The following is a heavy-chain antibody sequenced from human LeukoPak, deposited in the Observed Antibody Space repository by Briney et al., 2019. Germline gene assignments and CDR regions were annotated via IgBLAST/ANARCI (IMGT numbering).Heavy chain of an antibody. J-gene: IGHJ4*02. CDR1: GFTVSSNY. V-gene: IGHV3-53*01. CDR2: IYSGGST. Sequence: GGSLRLSCAASGFTVSSNYMSWVRQAPGKGLEWVSVIYSGGSTYYADSVKGRFTISRDNSKNTLYLQMNSLRAEDTAVYYCARVAMGDRWLVRYFDYWGQGTLVTVSS. D-gene: IGHD6-19*01. CDR3: ARVAMGDRWLVRYFDY.